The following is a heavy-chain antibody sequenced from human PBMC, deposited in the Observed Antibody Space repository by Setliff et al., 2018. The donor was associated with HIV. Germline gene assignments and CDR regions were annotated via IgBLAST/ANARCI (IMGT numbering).Heavy chain of an antibody. CDR3: GGNGYYSIDY. J-gene: IGHJ4*02. CDR2: IYHSGST. D-gene: IGHD3-22*01. Sequence: PSETLSLTCALSGYSISNGYYWGWIRQPSGKGLEWIGSIYHSGSTFYNPSLRSRVTISVDTSQDQFSLKLNSVTAADTAVYYCGGNGYYSIDYWGQGTLVTVSS. V-gene: IGHV4-38-2*01. CDR1: GYSISNGYY.